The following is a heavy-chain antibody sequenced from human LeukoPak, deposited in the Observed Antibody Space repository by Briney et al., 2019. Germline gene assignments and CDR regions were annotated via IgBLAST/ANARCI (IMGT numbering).Heavy chain of an antibody. CDR1: EYTFTSYA. CDR3: ARLSDRDIDY. V-gene: IGHV7-4-1*02. CDR2: INTNTGNP. J-gene: IGHJ4*02. D-gene: IGHD5-24*01. Sequence: ASVTVSCTASEYTFTSYAMNWVRQAPGQGLEWMGWINTNTGNPTYAQGFTGQFFFSLDTSVSTAYLQISSLKAEDTAVYYCARLSDRDIDYWGQGTLVTVSS.